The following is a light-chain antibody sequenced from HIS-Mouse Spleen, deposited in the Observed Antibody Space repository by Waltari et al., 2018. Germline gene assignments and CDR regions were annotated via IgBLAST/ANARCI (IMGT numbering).Light chain of an antibody. J-gene: IGLJ3*02. CDR2: RNN. CDR1: SSNIGSNY. Sequence: QSVLTQPPSASGTPGQRVTISCSGSSSNIGSNYVYWYQQLPGTAPKLLIYRNNHRPSGVPDRCSGSKSGTSASLAISGRRSEDEADYYCAAWDDSLSGPVFGGGTKLTVL. CDR3: AAWDDSLSGPV. V-gene: IGLV1-47*01.